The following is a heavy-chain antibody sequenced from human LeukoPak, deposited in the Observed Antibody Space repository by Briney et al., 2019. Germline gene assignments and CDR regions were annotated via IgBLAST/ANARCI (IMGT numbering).Heavy chain of an antibody. V-gene: IGHV1-58*02. CDR2: IVVGSGNT. D-gene: IGHD3-22*01. CDR1: GFTFTSSA. CDR3: ARDMDDSSGYYYPSYMDV. Sequence: ASVKVSCKASGFTFTSSAMQWVRQARGQRLEWIGWIVVGSGNTNYAQKFQERVTMTRDMSTSTVYMELSSLRSEDTAVYYCARDMDDSSGYYYPSYMDVWGKGTTVTVSS. J-gene: IGHJ6*03.